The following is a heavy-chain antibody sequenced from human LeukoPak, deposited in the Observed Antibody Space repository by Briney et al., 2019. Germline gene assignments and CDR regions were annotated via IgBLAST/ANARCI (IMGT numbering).Heavy chain of an antibody. CDR3: AKEYCSSTSCSSIDY. CDR2: ISYDGSNK. Sequence: PGGSLRLSRAASGFTFSSYAMHWVRQAPGKGLEWVAVISYDGSNKYYADSVKGRFTISRDNSKNTLYLQMNSLRAEDTAVYYCAKEYCSSTSCSSIDYWGQGTLVTVSS. V-gene: IGHV3-30*04. J-gene: IGHJ4*02. CDR1: GFTFSSYA. D-gene: IGHD2-2*01.